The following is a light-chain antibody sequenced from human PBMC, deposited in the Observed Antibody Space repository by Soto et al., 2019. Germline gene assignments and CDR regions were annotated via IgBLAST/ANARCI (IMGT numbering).Light chain of an antibody. J-gene: IGLJ2*01. Sequence: QSVLTQPPSASGTPGQRVTISCSGSSSNIGSNYVYWYQQLPGTAPKLLIYRNNQRPSGVPDRFSGSKSGTSASLAISGLGAEDEADYYCGAWEDGLGGVVFGGGTKVTVL. CDR1: SSNIGSNY. CDR3: GAWEDGLGGVV. V-gene: IGLV1-47*01. CDR2: RNN.